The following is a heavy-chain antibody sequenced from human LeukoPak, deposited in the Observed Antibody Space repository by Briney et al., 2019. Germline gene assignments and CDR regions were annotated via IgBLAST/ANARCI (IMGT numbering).Heavy chain of an antibody. CDR3: ARGSTLYDYVWGSYRTGYYFDY. D-gene: IGHD3-16*02. Sequence: SETLSLTCAVYGGSFSGYYRSWIRQPPGKGLEWIGEINHSGSTNYNPSLKSRVTISVDTSKNQVSLKLSSVTAADTAVYYCARGSTLYDYVWGSYRTGYYFDYWGQGTLVTVSS. J-gene: IGHJ4*02. CDR2: INHSGST. CDR1: GGSFSGYY. V-gene: IGHV4-34*01.